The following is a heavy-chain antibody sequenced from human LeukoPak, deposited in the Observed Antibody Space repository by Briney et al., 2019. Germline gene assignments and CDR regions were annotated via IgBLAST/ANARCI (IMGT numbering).Heavy chain of an antibody. CDR2: IYPGDSDT. Sequence: GESLKISCKGSGYSFTSYWIGWVRQMPGKGLEWMGIIYPGDSDTRYSPSFQGQVTISADKSISTACLQWSSLKASDTAMYYCARHVYYYDSSGYYYFDYWGQGTLVTVSS. V-gene: IGHV5-51*01. CDR3: ARHVYYYDSSGYYYFDY. J-gene: IGHJ4*02. CDR1: GYSFTSYW. D-gene: IGHD3-22*01.